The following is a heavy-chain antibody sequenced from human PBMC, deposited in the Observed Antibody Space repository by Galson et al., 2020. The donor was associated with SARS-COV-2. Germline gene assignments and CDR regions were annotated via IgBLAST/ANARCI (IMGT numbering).Heavy chain of an antibody. CDR1: GFTFSNYV. Sequence: RGSLRLSCAASGFTFSNYVMHWVRQAPGKGPEWVAVISSDGSNSFYADSLKGRFTISRDNSKSTLYLQMNRLRAEDTAVYYCAGGGEWELPYYFDYWGQGTLVTVSS. D-gene: IGHD1-26*01. CDR2: ISSDGSNS. CDR3: AGGGEWELPYYFDY. V-gene: IGHV3-30*04. J-gene: IGHJ4*02.